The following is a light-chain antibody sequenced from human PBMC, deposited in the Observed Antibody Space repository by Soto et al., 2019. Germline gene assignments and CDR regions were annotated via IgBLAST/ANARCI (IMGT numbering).Light chain of an antibody. J-gene: IGKJ3*01. CDR3: QQTSSAPFT. V-gene: IGKV1-39*01. Sequence: DIQMTQSPYSLSAAVGDRVTIACRASQNINTYLNWYQQKPGKAPKLLIFDAASLQNGVPLRFSGGGSRTDFTLTVTSLQPEDFATYCCQQTSSAPFTFGPGTKVDI. CDR2: DAA. CDR1: QNINTY.